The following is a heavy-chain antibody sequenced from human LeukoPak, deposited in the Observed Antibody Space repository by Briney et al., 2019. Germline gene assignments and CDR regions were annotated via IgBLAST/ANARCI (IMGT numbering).Heavy chain of an antibody. V-gene: IGHV4-30-2*01. CDR2: IYHSGST. CDR1: GGSISSGGYY. CDR3: ARSYCSSTSCQYYFDY. Sequence: PSETLSLTCTVSGGSISSGGYYWSWIRQPPGKGLEWIGYIYHSGSTYYNPSLKSRVTISVDTSKNQFSLKLSSVTAADTAVYYCARSYCSSTSCQYYFDYWGQGTLVTVSS. D-gene: IGHD2-2*01. J-gene: IGHJ4*02.